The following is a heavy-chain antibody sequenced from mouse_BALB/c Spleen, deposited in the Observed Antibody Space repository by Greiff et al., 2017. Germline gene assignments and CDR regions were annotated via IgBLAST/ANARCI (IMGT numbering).Heavy chain of an antibody. J-gene: IGHJ3*01. V-gene: IGHV5-6-3*01. D-gene: IGHD2-2*01. CDR2: INSNGGST. CDR1: GFTFSSYG. CDR3: ARVYYGYDDGFAY. Sequence: EVMLVESGGGLVQPGGSLKLSCAASGFTFSSYGMSWVRQTPDKRLELVATINSNGGSTYYPDSVKGRFTISRDNAKNTLYLQMSSLKSEDTAMYYCARVYYGYDDGFAYWGQGTLVTVSA.